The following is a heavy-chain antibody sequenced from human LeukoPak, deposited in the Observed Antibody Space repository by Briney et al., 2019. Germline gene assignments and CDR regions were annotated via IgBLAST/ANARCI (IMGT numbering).Heavy chain of an antibody. V-gene: IGHV3-30-3*01. CDR3: ARDLSSAVTGDY. D-gene: IGHD4-17*01. CDR2: ISYDGSNK. CDR1: GFTFSSYA. J-gene: IGHJ4*02. Sequence: GGSLRLSCAASGFTFSSYAMHWVRQAPGKGLEWVAVISYDGSNKYYADSVKGRFTISRDNSKNTLYLQMNSLRAEDTAVYYCARDLSSAVTGDYWGQGTLVTVSS.